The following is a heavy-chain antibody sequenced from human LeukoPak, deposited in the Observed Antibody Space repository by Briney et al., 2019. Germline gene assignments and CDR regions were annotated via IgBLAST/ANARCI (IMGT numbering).Heavy chain of an antibody. CDR2: IGIDSGNT. CDR3: ARDFRFAFDN. D-gene: IGHD3-10*01. CDR1: GFLFNDYS. Sequence: GGSLRLSCSASGFLFNDYSMNWVRQAPGKGLEWISYIGIDSGNTHYADSVRGRFVISADRATNLVYLHMTRLRVDDTAVYYCARDFRFAFDNWGEGTLVTVSS. V-gene: IGHV3-48*01. J-gene: IGHJ4*02.